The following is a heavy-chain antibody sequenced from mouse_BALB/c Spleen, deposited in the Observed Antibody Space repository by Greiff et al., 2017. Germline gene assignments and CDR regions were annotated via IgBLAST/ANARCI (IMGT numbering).Heavy chain of an antibody. CDR3: ARHINYRYDGGYFDY. Sequence: EVKLMESGGGLVKPGGSLKLSCAASGFAFSSYDMSWVRQTPEKRLEWVAYISSGGGSTYYPDTVKGRFTISRDNAKNTLYLQMSSLKSEDTAMYYCARHINYRYDGGYFDYWGQGTTLTVSS. D-gene: IGHD2-14*01. CDR2: ISSGGGST. CDR1: GFAFSSYD. V-gene: IGHV5-12-1*01. J-gene: IGHJ2*01.